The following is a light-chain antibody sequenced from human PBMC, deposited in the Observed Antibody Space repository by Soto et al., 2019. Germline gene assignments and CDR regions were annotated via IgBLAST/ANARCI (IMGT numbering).Light chain of an antibody. V-gene: IGKV3-20*01. Sequence: EIALTQSPGTLSLSPGERATLSCRASQSVTANYLAWDQQKPGQAPRLLIYAASIGATGVPARFSGSGSGTDFTLTISRLEPEDFAVYYCLQYGVPLWTFGQGTKVEIK. J-gene: IGKJ1*01. CDR2: AAS. CDR3: LQYGVPLWT. CDR1: QSVTANY.